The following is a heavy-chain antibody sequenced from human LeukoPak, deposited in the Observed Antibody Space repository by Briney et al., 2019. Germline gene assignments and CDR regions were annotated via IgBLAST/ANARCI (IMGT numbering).Heavy chain of an antibody. V-gene: IGHV1-18*01. CDR2: ISAYKGNT. CDR3: ARVPPGWDSSPFDY. D-gene: IGHD3-22*01. J-gene: IGHJ4*02. Sequence: ASVKVSCKASGYTFTSYGISWVRQAPGQGLEWMGWISAYKGNTNFAQKLQGRVTMTTDTSTSTAYMELRSLRSDDTAVYYCARVPPGWDSSPFDYWGQGTLVTVSS. CDR1: GYTFTSYG.